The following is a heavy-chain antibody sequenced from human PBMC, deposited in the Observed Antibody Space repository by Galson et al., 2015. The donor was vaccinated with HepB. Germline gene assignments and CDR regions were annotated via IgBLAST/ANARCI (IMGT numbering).Heavy chain of an antibody. V-gene: IGHV3-7*03. Sequence: SLRLSCAASGFTFASYWMSWVRQAPGRGLEWVAHLEEDGSDEKYVESVKGRFTISRDNAKRSLYLQMNNMRSEDTAVYFCARVAYSHFYAMDMWGQGTTVTVSS. J-gene: IGHJ6*02. CDR3: ARVAYSHFYAMDM. CDR1: GFTFASYW. CDR2: LEEDGSDE. D-gene: IGHD4-11*01.